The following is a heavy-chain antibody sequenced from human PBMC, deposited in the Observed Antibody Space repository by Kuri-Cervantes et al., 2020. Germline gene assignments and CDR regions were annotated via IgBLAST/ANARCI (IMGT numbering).Heavy chain of an antibody. CDR3: ARGSGSYYSNYYYYGMDV. J-gene: IGHJ6*02. D-gene: IGHD3-10*01. CDR1: GFTFTSYA. Sequence: GESLKISCAASGFTFTSYAMNWVRQAPGKGLEWVSAISGSGGSTNYADSVKGRFTISRDNSKNTLYLQMNSLRAEDTAVYYCARGSGSYYSNYYYYGMDVWGQGTTVTVSS. CDR2: ISGSGGST. V-gene: IGHV3-23*01.